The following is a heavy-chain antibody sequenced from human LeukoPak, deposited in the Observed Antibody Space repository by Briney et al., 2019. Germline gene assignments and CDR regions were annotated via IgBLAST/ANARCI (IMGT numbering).Heavy chain of an antibody. CDR1: GFTFSSYG. J-gene: IGHJ5*02. D-gene: IGHD3-16*02. CDR2: ISYDGSNK. V-gene: IGHV3-30*18. Sequence: PGRSLRLSCAASGFTFSSYGMHWVRQAPGKGLEWVAVISYDGSNKYYADSVKGRFTISRDNSKNTLYLQMNSLRAEDTAVYYCANSEFSNTWGQGALVTVSS. CDR3: ANSEFSNT.